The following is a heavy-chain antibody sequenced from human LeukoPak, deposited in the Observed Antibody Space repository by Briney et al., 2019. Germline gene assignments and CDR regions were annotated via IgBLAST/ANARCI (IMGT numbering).Heavy chain of an antibody. CDR1: GGSFSGYY. V-gene: IGHV4-59*01. CDR3: ARDSGGDSSSWYGNWFDP. D-gene: IGHD6-13*01. Sequence: SETLSLTCAVYGGSFSGYYWSWIRQPPGKGLEWIGYIYYSGSTNYNPSLKSRVTISVDTSKNQFSLKLSSVTAADTAVYYCARDSGGDSSSWYGNWFDPWGQGTLVTVSS. J-gene: IGHJ5*02. CDR2: IYYSGST.